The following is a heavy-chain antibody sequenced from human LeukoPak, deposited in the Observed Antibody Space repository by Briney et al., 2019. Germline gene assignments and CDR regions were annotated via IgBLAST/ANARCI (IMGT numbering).Heavy chain of an antibody. CDR3: ARIPAGERYFDN. CDR1: GFTFSSYG. Sequence: GSLRLSCAASGFTFSSYGMHWVRQAPGKGLEWVAVIWYDGSNKYYADSVKGRFTISRDNSKNTLYLQMNSLRAEDTAVYYCARIPAGERYFDNWGQGTLVTVSS. D-gene: IGHD3-9*01. J-gene: IGHJ4*02. V-gene: IGHV3-33*01. CDR2: IWYDGSNK.